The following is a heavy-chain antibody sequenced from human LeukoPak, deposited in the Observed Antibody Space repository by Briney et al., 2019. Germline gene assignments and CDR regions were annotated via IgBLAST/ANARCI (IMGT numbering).Heavy chain of an antibody. CDR2: IYHSGST. D-gene: IGHD3/OR15-3a*01. CDR3: ARHGLSLPDDY. Sequence: SETLSLTCAVCGYSISSGYYWGWIRQPPGKGLEWIGSIYHSGSTYYNPSLKSRVTISVNTSKNQFSLKLSSVTAADTAVYYCARHGLSLPDDYWGQGTLVTVSS. J-gene: IGHJ4*02. V-gene: IGHV4-38-2*01. CDR1: GYSISSGYY.